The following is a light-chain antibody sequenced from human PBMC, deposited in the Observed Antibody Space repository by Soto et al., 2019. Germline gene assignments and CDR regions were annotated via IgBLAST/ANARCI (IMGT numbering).Light chain of an antibody. V-gene: IGKV1-39*01. CDR2: AAS. CDR3: QQSYSTLYT. J-gene: IGKJ2*01. Sequence: DLQMTQSPSSLSASVGDRVTITCRASQSISYYLNWYQQKPGKAPKLLIYAASSLQSGVPSRFSGSGSGTDFTLTISSLQPEDFATYYCQQSYSTLYTFGQGTKLEIK. CDR1: QSISYY.